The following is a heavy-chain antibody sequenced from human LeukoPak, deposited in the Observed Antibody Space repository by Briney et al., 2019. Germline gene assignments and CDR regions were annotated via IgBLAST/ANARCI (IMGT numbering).Heavy chain of an antibody. CDR3: ARRGDGTTGTKLLSFDY. D-gene: IGHD1-1*01. CDR1: GGSISSYY. V-gene: IGHV4-59*04. Sequence: PSETLSLTCTVSGGSISSYYWSWIRQPPGKGLEWIGYIYYSGSTYYSPSLKSRVTISVDTSKNQFSLKLSSVTAADTAVYYCARRGDGTTGTKLLSFDYWGQGTLVTVSS. CDR2: IYYSGST. J-gene: IGHJ4*02.